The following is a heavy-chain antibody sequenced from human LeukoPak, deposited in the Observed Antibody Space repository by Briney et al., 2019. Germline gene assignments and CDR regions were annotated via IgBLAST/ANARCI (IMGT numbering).Heavy chain of an antibody. D-gene: IGHD5-12*01. CDR2: IYSSANT. J-gene: IGHJ4*02. V-gene: IGHV4-59*08. CDR3: ASSIVATITSFDY. Sequence: SETLSLTCTVSGGSISPYYWSWIRQPPGKGLEWIGYIYSSANTNYNPSLKSRVTMSVDTSKNQFSLTLSSVTAADTAVYYCASSIVATITSFDYWGQGTLVTVSS. CDR1: GGSISPYY.